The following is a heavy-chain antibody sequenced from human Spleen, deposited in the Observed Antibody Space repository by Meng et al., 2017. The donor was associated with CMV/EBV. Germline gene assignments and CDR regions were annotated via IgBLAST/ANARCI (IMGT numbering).Heavy chain of an antibody. V-gene: IGHV4-34*01. Sequence: QVQVQQWGAGLLKPSETLSLTWAVYGGSFSGYYWSWIRQPPGKGLEWIGEINHSGSTNYNPSLKSRVTISVDTSKNQFSLKLSSVTAADTAVYYCCSRRFGEWGYWGQGTLVTVSS. D-gene: IGHD3-10*01. CDR1: GGSFSGYY. CDR2: INHSGST. CDR3: CSRRFGEWGY. J-gene: IGHJ4*02.